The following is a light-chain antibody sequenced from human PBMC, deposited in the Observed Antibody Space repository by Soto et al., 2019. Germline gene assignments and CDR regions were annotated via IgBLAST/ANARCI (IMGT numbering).Light chain of an antibody. J-gene: IGLJ2*01. CDR3: QSYASTLYVV. Sequence: QSVLTQPPSVSGAPGQRVTISCTGGSSNIGAGFDVHWYRQLPGAAPELLIYGNTNRPSGVPDRFSGSNSGTSASLAITGRQAEYEADYYCQSYASTLYVVFGGGTKVTVL. V-gene: IGLV1-40*01. CDR2: GNT. CDR1: SSNIGAGFD.